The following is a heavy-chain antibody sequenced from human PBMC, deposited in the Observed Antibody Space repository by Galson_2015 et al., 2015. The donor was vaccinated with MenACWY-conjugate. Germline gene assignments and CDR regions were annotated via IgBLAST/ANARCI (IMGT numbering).Heavy chain of an antibody. V-gene: IGHV1-69*06. CDR2: TIPTFRAT. Sequence: SVKVSCKAFGDTFGSHAIVWVRQAPGQGLEWLGGTIPTFRATYYGQSLQGRITITADTPTRTVDMQLTSLKSDDTAVYYCARLRDPGTQIGDFEVWGQGTVITVSS. D-gene: IGHD1-26*01. CDR1: GDTFGSHA. CDR3: ARLRDPGTQIGDFEV. J-gene: IGHJ3*01.